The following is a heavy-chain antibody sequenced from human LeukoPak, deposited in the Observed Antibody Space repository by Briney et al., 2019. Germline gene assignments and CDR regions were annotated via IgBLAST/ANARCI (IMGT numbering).Heavy chain of an antibody. D-gene: IGHD4-17*01. CDR3: ASMTTVTKAFDP. CDR1: GGSISSSSCY. CDR2: IYYSGST. Sequence: SETLSLTCTVSGGSISSSSCYWGWIRQPPGKGLEWIGSIYYSGSTYYNPSLKSRVTISVDTSKNQFSLKLSSVTAADTAVYYCASMTTVTKAFDPWGQGTLVTVSS. J-gene: IGHJ5*02. V-gene: IGHV4-39*01.